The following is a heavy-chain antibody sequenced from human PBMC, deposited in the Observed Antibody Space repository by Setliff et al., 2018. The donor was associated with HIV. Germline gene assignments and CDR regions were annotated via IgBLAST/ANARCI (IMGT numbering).Heavy chain of an antibody. Sequence: ASVKVSCKASGYTFTSYDVNWVRQAPGQGLEWMGWINTHTGSPTYAQAFTGRFVFSVDTSVTTAYLQISSLKADDTAVYYCAGSRDGYTVGMDVWGQGTTVTVSS. CDR3: AGSRDGYTVGMDV. V-gene: IGHV7-4-1*02. J-gene: IGHJ6*02. CDR1: GYTFTSYD. D-gene: IGHD5-12*01. CDR2: INTHTGSP.